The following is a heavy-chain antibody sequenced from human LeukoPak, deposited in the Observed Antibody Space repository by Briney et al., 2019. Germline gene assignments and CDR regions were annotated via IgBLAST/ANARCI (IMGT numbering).Heavy chain of an antibody. CDR1: GFTFSSYA. V-gene: IGHV3-23*01. CDR3: AKTRPLDSSSWSHGDY. J-gene: IGHJ4*02. CDR2: ISGSGDST. D-gene: IGHD6-13*01. Sequence: GGSLRLSCAASGFTFSSYAMSWVRQAPGKGLEWVSAISGSGDSTYYGDSVKGRFTISRDNSKNTLYLQMNSLGAEDTAVYYCAKTRPLDSSSWSHGDYWGQGTLVTVSS.